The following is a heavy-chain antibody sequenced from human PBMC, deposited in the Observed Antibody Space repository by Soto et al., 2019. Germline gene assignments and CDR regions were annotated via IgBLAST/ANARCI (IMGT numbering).Heavy chain of an antibody. D-gene: IGHD6-13*01. V-gene: IGHV1-18*01. J-gene: IGHJ6*02. Sequence: ASVKVSCKASGGTFSSYAISWVRQAPGQGLEWMGWISAYNGNTNYAQKLQGRVTMTTDTSTSTAYMELRSLRSDDTAVYYCATNRIIAAAGGYYYYGMDVWGQGTTVTVSS. CDR1: GGTFSSYA. CDR3: ATNRIIAAAGGYYYYGMDV. CDR2: ISAYNGNT.